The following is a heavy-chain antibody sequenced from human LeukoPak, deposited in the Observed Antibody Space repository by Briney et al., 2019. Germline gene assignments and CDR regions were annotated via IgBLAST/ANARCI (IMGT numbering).Heavy chain of an antibody. CDR2: MNPNSGTT. Sequence: GASVKVSCKASGYTFTSYDINWVRQATGQGLEWMGCMNPNSGTTGYAQKFQGRATMTRNTSRSTPYMELSSLRSEDTAVYYCARSGRLLLWFGELLSGAPYFDYWGQGTLVTVSS. J-gene: IGHJ4*02. V-gene: IGHV1-8*01. CDR3: ARSGRLLLWFGELLSGAPYFDY. CDR1: GYTFTSYD. D-gene: IGHD3-10*01.